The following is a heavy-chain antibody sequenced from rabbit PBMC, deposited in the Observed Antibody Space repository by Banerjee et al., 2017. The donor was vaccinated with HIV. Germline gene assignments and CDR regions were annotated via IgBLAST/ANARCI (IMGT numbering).Heavy chain of an antibody. CDR1: GFDFSSYG. J-gene: IGHJ4*01. Sequence: QEQLVESGGGLVQPGGSLKLSCKASGFDFSSYGVSWVRQAPGKGLEWIGYIDPVFRSTYYASWVNGRFTISSHNAQNTLYLQLNSLTAADTATYFCVRVVAGVYFNLWGQGTLVTVS. V-gene: IGHV1S47*01. CDR3: VRVVAGVYFNL. CDR2: IDPVFRST. D-gene: IGHD4-1*01.